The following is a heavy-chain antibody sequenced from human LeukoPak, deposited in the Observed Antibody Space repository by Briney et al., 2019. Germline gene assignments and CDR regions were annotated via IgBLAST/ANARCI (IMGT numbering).Heavy chain of an antibody. J-gene: IGHJ4*02. CDR3: ARTSSSSWYGIFDY. CDR2: ISSSGSTI. CDR1: GFTFSSYE. D-gene: IGHD6-13*01. Sequence: PGGSLRLSCAASGFTFSSYEMNWVRQAPGKGLEWVSYISSSGSTIYYADSVKSRFTISRDNAKNSLYLQMNSLRAEDTAVYYCARTSSSSWYGIFDYWGQGTLVTVSS. V-gene: IGHV3-48*03.